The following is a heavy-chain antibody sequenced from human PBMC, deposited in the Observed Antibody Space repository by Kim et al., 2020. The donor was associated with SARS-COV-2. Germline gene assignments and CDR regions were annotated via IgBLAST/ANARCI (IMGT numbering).Heavy chain of an antibody. Sequence: SYSPSFRGQVTISVDKSTSTASLQWSRLRPSDTAIYYCARQLAATPFYFDYWGLGTLVTVTS. V-gene: IGHV5-51*01. J-gene: IGHJ4*02. D-gene: IGHD6-25*01. CDR3: ARQLAATPFYFDY.